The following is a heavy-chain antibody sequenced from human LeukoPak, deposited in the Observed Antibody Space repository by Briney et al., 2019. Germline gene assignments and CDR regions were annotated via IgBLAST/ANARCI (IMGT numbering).Heavy chain of an antibody. V-gene: IGHV4-4*02. CDR2: IYHSGST. D-gene: IGHD6-19*01. J-gene: IGHJ4*02. CDR1: GGSISSSNW. CDR3: ARSPTSGWYGVDYFDY. Sequence: SETLSLTCAVSGGSISSSNWWSWVRQPPGKGLEWIGEIYHSGSTNYNPSLKSRVTISVDKSKNQFSLKLSSVTAADTAVYYCARSPTSGWYGVDYFDYWGQGTLVTVSS.